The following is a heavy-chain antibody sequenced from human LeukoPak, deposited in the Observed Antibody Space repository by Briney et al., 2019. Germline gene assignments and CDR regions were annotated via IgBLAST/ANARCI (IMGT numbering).Heavy chain of an antibody. CDR2: IGIGDDT. CDR1: GFTFRDYD. V-gene: IGHV3-13*01. J-gene: IGHJ3*02. D-gene: IGHD5/OR15-5a*01. CDR3: VRGGIRVSGIDAFDI. Sequence: GGSLRLSCAASGFTFRDYDVHWVRQTPGRGLEWVSAIGIGDDTHYPDSVKGRFTISRENAKNSLYLQMSSLRDGDTAMYYCVRGGIRVSGIDAFDIWGHGTMVTVSS.